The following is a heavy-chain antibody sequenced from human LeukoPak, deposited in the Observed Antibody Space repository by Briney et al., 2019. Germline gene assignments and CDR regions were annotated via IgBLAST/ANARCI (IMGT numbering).Heavy chain of an antibody. J-gene: IGHJ4*02. CDR2: VFYSGST. D-gene: IGHD3-9*01. V-gene: IGHV4-59*08. CDR1: GGSISTYY. CDR3: ARPLDYDILTGYGY. Sequence: PSETLSLTCTVSGGSISTYYWSWIRQPPGKGLEWIGYVFYSGSTNYNPSLRSRVTISADRSKNQLSLKLSSVTAADTAVYYCARPLDYDILTGYGYWGQGTLVTVSS.